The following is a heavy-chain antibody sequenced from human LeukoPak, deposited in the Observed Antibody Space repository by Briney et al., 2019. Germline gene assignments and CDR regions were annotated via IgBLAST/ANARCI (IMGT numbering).Heavy chain of an antibody. V-gene: IGHV4-30-4*08. CDR3: ARTKNWNYLGFDY. Sequence: PSETLSLTRTVSGGSISSGDYYWSWIRQPPGKGLEWIGYIYYSGSTYYNPSLKSRVTISVDTSKNQFSLKLSSVTAADTAVHYCARTKNWNYLGFDYWGQGTLVTVSS. CDR1: GGSISSGDYY. J-gene: IGHJ4*02. CDR2: IYYSGST. D-gene: IGHD1-7*01.